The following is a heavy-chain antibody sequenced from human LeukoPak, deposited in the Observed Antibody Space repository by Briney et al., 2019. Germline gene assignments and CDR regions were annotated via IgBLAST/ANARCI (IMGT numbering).Heavy chain of an antibody. CDR2: ISGSGVST. CDR1: GFTFSSYA. J-gene: IGHJ3*02. D-gene: IGHD2-2*01. V-gene: IGHV3-23*01. Sequence: GGSLGLSCAASGFTFSSYAINWVRQAPGKGLEWVPTISGSGVSTYFVDSVKGRFTISRDNSKNTMYLQMDSLRAEDTAVYYCANPYCSSTSCSSDAFDIWGQGTMVTVSS. CDR3: ANPYCSSTSCSSDAFDI.